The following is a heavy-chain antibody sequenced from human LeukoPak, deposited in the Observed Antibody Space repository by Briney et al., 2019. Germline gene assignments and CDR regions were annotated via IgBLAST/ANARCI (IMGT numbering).Heavy chain of an antibody. V-gene: IGHV4-59*01. CDR3: ARAIWFGEFDP. J-gene: IGHJ5*02. Sequence: SETLSLTCTVSGGPISSYYWSWIRQPPGKGLEWIGYIYYSGSTNYNPSLKSRVTISVDTSKNQFSLKLSSVTAADTAVYYCARAIWFGEFDPWGQGTLVTVSS. D-gene: IGHD3-10*01. CDR1: GGPISSYY. CDR2: IYYSGST.